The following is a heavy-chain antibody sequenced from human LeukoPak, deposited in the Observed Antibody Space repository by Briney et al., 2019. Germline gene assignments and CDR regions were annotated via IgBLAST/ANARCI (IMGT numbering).Heavy chain of an antibody. J-gene: IGHJ3*02. Sequence: TSETLSLTCTVSGGSISSYYWSWIRQPAGQGLEWIGRIYTSGSTNYNPSLKSRFTMSVDTSNNQFSLKLSSVTAADTAVYYCARDGEGYCSGGSCKAFDIWGQGTMVTVSS. CDR3: ARDGEGYCSGGSCKAFDI. V-gene: IGHV4-4*07. CDR2: IYTSGST. CDR1: GGSISSYY. D-gene: IGHD2-15*01.